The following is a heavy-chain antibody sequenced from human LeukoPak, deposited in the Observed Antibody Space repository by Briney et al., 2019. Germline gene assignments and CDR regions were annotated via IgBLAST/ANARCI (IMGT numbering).Heavy chain of an antibody. D-gene: IGHD2/OR15-2a*01. V-gene: IGHV3-21*06. J-gene: IGHJ6*02. CDR2: ISSSSSYM. CDR1: GFTFSSYT. Sequence: TGGSLRLSCAGSGFTFSSYTMNWVRQAPGKGLEWASSISSSSSYMYYADSVKGRFTISRDNAKNSFYLQMNSLRAEDTAVYYCSFQRGMDVWGQGTTVTVSS. CDR3: SFQRGMDV.